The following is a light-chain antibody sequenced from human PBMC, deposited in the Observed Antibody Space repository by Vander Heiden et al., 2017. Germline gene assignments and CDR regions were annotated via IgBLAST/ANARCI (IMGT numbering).Light chain of an antibody. CDR2: KER. CDR3: QSADSSGTYYV. CDR1: ALPKQY. Sequence: SYELTQPPSVSVSPGQTARIPCSGDALPKQYAYWSQQKPGQAPVLVREKERERPAGIPERFSGSSSGKTVTLTISGVQAEDEADYYCQSADSSGTYYVFGTGTKVTVL. V-gene: IGLV3-25*03. J-gene: IGLJ1*01.